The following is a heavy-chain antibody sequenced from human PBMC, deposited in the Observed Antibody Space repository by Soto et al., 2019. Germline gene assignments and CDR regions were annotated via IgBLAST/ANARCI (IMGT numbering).Heavy chain of an antibody. CDR3: ARDSRGYSSSTSCYDWFDP. D-gene: IGHD2-2*01. V-gene: IGHV1-18*01. Sequence: QVQLVQSGAEVKKPGASVKVSCKASGYTFTSYGISWVRQAPGQGLEWMGWISAYNGNTNYAQKLQGRVTMTIDTSTSTAYIELRSLRSDDTAVYYCARDSRGYSSSTSCYDWFDPWGQGTLVTVSS. CDR2: ISAYNGNT. J-gene: IGHJ5*02. CDR1: GYTFTSYG.